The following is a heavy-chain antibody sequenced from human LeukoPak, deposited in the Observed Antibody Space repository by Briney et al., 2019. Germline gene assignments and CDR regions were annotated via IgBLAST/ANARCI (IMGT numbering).Heavy chain of an antibody. V-gene: IGHV3-23*01. D-gene: IGHD2-21*02. Sequence: PGGSLRLSCAASGFTFSSYTMSCVRQAPAKGLEWVSAISASGGKTYYADSVRGRFTISRDNSKNTLFLQMNSLRAEDTAVYYCAREVSVPSGGACGGACYWARPFDYWGQGTLVSVSS. J-gene: IGHJ4*02. CDR1: GFTFSSYT. CDR3: AREVSVPSGGACGGACYWARPFDY. CDR2: ISASGGKT.